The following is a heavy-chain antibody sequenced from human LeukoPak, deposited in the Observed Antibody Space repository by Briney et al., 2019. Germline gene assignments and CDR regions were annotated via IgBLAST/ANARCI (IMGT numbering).Heavy chain of an antibody. J-gene: IGHJ4*02. CDR1: GGSISSGDYY. V-gene: IGHV4-39*07. CDR2: IYYSGST. D-gene: IGHD1-26*01. Sequence: SETLSLTCTVSGGSISSGDYYWGWIRQPPGKGLEWIGSIYYSGSTYYNPSLKSRVTISVDTSKNQFSLKLSSVTAADTAVYYCARDIPLQEHPHLFDYWGQGTLVTVSS. CDR3: ARDIPLQEHPHLFDY.